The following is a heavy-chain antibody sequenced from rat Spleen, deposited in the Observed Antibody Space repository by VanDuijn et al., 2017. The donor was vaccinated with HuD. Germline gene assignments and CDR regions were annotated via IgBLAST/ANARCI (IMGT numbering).Heavy chain of an antibody. V-gene: IGHV5-25*01. CDR3: ATGDGSYYPYFDY. CDR1: GFTFSNYY. J-gene: IGHJ2*01. D-gene: IGHD1-12*02. CDR2: ISPSGGST. Sequence: EVQMVESGGGLVKPGRSLKLSCAASGFTFSNYYMAWVRQAPTKGLEWVASISPSGGSTYYPDSVKGRFTISRDNAKSTLYLQMDSLRSEDTATYYCATGDGSYYPYFDYWGQGVMVTVSS.